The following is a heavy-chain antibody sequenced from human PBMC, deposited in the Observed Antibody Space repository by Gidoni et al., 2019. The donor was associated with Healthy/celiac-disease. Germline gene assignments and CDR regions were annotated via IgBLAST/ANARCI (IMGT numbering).Heavy chain of an antibody. Sequence: QVQLVQSGAEVKKPGSSVKVAFKASGGTFSSYAISWVRQAPGQGLEWMGGIIPIFGTANYAQKFQGRVTITADESTSTAYMELSSLRSEDTAVYYCARDRAKLCPNMCPLDYWGQGTLVTVSS. J-gene: IGHJ4*02. D-gene: IGHD2-8*01. CDR3: ARDRAKLCPNMCPLDY. V-gene: IGHV1-69*01. CDR2: IIPIFGTA. CDR1: GGTFSSYA.